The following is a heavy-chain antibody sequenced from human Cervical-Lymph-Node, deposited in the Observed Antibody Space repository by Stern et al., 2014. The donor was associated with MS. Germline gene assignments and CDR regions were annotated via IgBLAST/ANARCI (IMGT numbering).Heavy chain of an antibody. J-gene: IGHJ4*02. CDR3: ARVAPTVGAAY. Sequence: QVQLVQSGAEVKEPGASVKVSCTASGYTFPDYNIQWVRQAPGPGLEWMGMIRPDGGRTAYAPKFRGRVTMTSDKSTATVYMDLNSLRSEDTAVYFCARVAPTVGAAYWGQGTLVTVSS. D-gene: IGHD1-26*01. V-gene: IGHV1-46*01. CDR1: GYTFPDYN. CDR2: IRPDGGRT.